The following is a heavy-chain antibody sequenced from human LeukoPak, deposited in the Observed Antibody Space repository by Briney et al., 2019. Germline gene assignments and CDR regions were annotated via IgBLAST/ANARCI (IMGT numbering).Heavy chain of an antibody. CDR2: INHSGST. J-gene: IGHJ3*02. CDR3: AGHPSHQLPSRAFDI. CDR1: GGSFSGYY. D-gene: IGHD2-2*01. V-gene: IGHV4-34*01. Sequence: SETLSLTCAVYGGSFSGYYWSWIRQPPGKGLEWIGEINHSGSTNYNPSLKSRVTISVDTSKNQFSLKLSSVTAADTAVYYCAGHPSHQLPSRAFDIWGQGTMVTVSS.